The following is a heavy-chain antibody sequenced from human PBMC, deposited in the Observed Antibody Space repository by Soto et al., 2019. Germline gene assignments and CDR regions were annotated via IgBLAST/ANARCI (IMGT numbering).Heavy chain of an antibody. Sequence: GGSLRLSCAASGFTFSSYAMSWVRQAPGKGLEWVSAISGSGGSTYYADSVKGRFTISRDKSKNTLYLQMNSLRAEDTAVYYCAKRVDGIAAAGTHFDYWGQGTLVTVSS. V-gene: IGHV3-23*01. CDR2: ISGSGGST. CDR3: AKRVDGIAAAGTHFDY. CDR1: GFTFSSYA. D-gene: IGHD6-13*01. J-gene: IGHJ4*02.